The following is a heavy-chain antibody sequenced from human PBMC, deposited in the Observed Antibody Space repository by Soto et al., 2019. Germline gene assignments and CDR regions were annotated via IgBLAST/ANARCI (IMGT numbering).Heavy chain of an antibody. Sequence: QVQLVESGGGVVQPGRSLRLSCAASGFTFSSYGMHWVRQAPGKGLEWVAVIWYDGSNKYYADSVKGRFTISRDNSKNTLYLQMNSLRAEDTAVYYCARELGPLRWSHYYYGMDVWGQGTTVTVSS. J-gene: IGHJ6*02. V-gene: IGHV3-33*01. D-gene: IGHD4-17*01. CDR2: IWYDGSNK. CDR3: ARELGPLRWSHYYYGMDV. CDR1: GFTFSSYG.